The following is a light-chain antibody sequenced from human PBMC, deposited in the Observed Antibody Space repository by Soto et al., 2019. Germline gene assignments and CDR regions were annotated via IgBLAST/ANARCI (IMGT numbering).Light chain of an antibody. CDR2: GAS. CDR1: QNISSN. Sequence: EIVMTQSPATLSVSPGERATLSCRASQNISSNLAWYQQKPGQAPRLLIYGASTRATGIPASFSGSGSGTEFTLAISSLQSEDFVVYYCQQYNNWPYTFGQGTKLEIE. CDR3: QQYNNWPYT. V-gene: IGKV3-15*01. J-gene: IGKJ2*01.